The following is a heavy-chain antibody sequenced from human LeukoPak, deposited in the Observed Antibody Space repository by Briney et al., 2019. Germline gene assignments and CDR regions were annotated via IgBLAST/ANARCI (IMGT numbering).Heavy chain of an antibody. V-gene: IGHV1-18*01. D-gene: IGHD2-2*01. Sequence: ASVKVSCKASGYTFTSYGISWVRQAPGQGLEWMGWISAYNGNTNYAQKLQGRVTMTTDTSTSTAYMELRSLRSDDTAVYYCASCSSTSCYTTFDYWGQGTLVTVSS. CDR1: GYTFTSYG. CDR3: ASCSSTSCYTTFDY. CDR2: ISAYNGNT. J-gene: IGHJ4*02.